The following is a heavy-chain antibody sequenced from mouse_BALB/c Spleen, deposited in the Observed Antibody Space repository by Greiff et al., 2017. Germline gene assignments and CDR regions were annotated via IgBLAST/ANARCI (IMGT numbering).Heavy chain of an antibody. Sequence: QVQLQQSGPQLVRPGASVKISCKASGYSFTSYWMHWVKQRPGQGLEWIGMIDPSDSETRLNQKFKDKATFTVDKSSSTAYMQLSSPTSEDSAVYYGERDGKAGLADWGQGTLVTVAA. CDR2: IDPSDSET. V-gene: IGHV1S126*01. J-gene: IGHJ3*01. CDR3: ERDGKAGLAD. CDR1: GYSFTSYW. D-gene: IGHD2-1*01.